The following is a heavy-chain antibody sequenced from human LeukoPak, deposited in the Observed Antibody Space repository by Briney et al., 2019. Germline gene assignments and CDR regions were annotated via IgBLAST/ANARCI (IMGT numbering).Heavy chain of an antibody. Sequence: GGSLKLSCAASGFTFSSYWMSWVRQAPGKGLEWVANIKQDGSEKYYVDSVKGRFTISRDNSKNTLYLQMNSLRAEDTAVYYCAKTKESGGQWGVTFFDYWGQGTLVTVSS. CDR2: IKQDGSEK. J-gene: IGHJ4*02. CDR1: GFTFSSYW. CDR3: AKTKESGGQWGVTFFDY. V-gene: IGHV3-7*05. D-gene: IGHD2/OR15-2a*01.